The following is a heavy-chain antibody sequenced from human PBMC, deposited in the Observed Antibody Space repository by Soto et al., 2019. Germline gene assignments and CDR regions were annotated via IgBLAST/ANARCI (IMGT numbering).Heavy chain of an antibody. CDR2: LHYSGSD. J-gene: IGHJ4*02. Sequence: QVQLQESGPGLVKPSQTLSLTCTVSGVSMYDYYGSWIRQSPGKGLEHIGYLHYSGSDNYNPSLKSRVTISIDRSKNQFSLSLRSVTAADTAIYYCARSGHSFAGAVWGQGILVTVSS. CDR3: ARSGHSFAGAV. D-gene: IGHD3-16*01. CDR1: GVSMYDYY. V-gene: IGHV4-59*01.